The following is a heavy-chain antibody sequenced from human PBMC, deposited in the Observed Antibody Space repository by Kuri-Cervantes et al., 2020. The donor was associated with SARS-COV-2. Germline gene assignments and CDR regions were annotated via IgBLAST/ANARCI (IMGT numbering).Heavy chain of an antibody. CDR1: GGSFSAYY. J-gene: IGHJ4*02. Sequence: SQTLSLTCAVYGGSFSAYYWSWIRQPPGKGLEWIGEITHSGSTNYNPSLKSRVTISIDTSKNQFSLKLSSVTAADTALYYCARGTAVQRIVVVRRRYYFDYWGQGTLVTVSS. CDR2: ITHSGST. D-gene: IGHD3-22*01. V-gene: IGHV4-34*01. CDR3: ARGTAVQRIVVVRRRYYFDY.